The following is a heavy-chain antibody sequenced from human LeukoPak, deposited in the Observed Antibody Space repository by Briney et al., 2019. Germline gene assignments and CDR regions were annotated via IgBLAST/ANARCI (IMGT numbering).Heavy chain of an antibody. CDR3: ARGLSRQQLLWGKGADY. Sequence: PSETLSLTCTVSGYSISSGYYWGWIRQPPGKGLEWIGSINHSGSTNYNPSLKSRVTISVDTSKNQFSLKLSSVTAADTAVYYCARGLSRQQLLWGKGADYWGQGTLVTVSS. V-gene: IGHV4-38-2*02. D-gene: IGHD6-13*01. CDR1: GYSISSGYY. CDR2: INHSGST. J-gene: IGHJ4*02.